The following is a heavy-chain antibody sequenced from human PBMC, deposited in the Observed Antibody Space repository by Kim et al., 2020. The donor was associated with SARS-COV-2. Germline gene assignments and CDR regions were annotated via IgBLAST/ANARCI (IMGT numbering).Heavy chain of an antibody. CDR1: GFTFSSYS. Sequence: GGSLRLSCAASGFTFSSYSMNWVRQAPGKGLEWVSSISSSSSYIYYADSVKGRFTISRDNAKNSLYLQMNSLRAEDTAVYYCAGPVDYTMIVRSGTRDYWGQGTLVTVSS. D-gene: IGHD3-22*01. CDR3: AGPVDYTMIVRSGTRDY. CDR2: ISSSSSYI. J-gene: IGHJ4*02. V-gene: IGHV3-21*01.